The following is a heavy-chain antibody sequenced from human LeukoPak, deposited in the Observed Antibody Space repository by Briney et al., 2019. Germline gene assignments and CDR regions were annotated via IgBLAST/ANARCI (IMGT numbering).Heavy chain of an antibody. CDR3: ARSSIDVDTAMVLNAFDI. D-gene: IGHD5-18*01. Sequence: SETLSLTCTVSGGSISSSSYYWGWIRQPPGKGLEWIGSIYYSGSTYYNPSLKSRVTISVDTSKNQFSLKLSSVTAADTAVYYCARSSIDVDTAMVLNAFDIWGQGTMVTVSS. CDR1: GGSISSSSYY. V-gene: IGHV4-39*07. CDR2: IYYSGST. J-gene: IGHJ3*02.